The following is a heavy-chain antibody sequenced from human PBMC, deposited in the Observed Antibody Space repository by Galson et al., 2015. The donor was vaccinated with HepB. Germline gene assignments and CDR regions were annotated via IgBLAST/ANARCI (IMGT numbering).Heavy chain of an antibody. V-gene: IGHV3-48*03. CDR1: GFTFSSYE. CDR3: ARGPYVWGSYRPGYYFDY. J-gene: IGHJ4*02. CDR2: ISSSGSTI. Sequence: SLRLSCAASGFTFSSYEMNWVRQAPGKGLEWVSYISSSGSTIYYADSVKGRFTISRDNAKNSLYLQMNSLRAEDTAVYYCARGPYVWGSYRPGYYFDYWGQGTLVTVSS. D-gene: IGHD3-16*02.